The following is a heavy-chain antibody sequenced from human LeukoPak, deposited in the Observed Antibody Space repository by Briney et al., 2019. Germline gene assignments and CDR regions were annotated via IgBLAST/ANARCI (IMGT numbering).Heavy chain of an antibody. CDR3: TKRVVPAGSSGGDHYALDV. D-gene: IGHD2-2*01. CDR2: IWYDGSNK. CDR1: GITFSNYG. Sequence: QSGRSLRLSCVASGITFSNYGMHWVRQAPGKGLEWVAGIWYDGSNKNYVDSVKGRFTISRDNSKNTLFLDMNSLRVEVTGVYFCTKRVVPAGSSGGDHYALDVWGQGTTVTVSS. V-gene: IGHV3-33*06. J-gene: IGHJ6*02.